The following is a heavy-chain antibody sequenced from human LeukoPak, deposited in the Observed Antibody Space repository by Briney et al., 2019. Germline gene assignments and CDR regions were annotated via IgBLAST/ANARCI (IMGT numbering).Heavy chain of an antibody. CDR3: ARDHDDFWSGYHGGDY. CDR2: ITPNSGGT. V-gene: IGHV1-2*02. CDR1: GYTFTGHY. D-gene: IGHD3-3*01. J-gene: IGHJ4*02. Sequence: ASVKVSCKASGYTFTGHYIHWVRQAPGQGLEWMGWITPNSGGTKFAQKFQGRVTMTRDTSISTAYMELSRLRSDDTAVYYCARDHDDFWSGYHGGDYWGQGTLVTVSS.